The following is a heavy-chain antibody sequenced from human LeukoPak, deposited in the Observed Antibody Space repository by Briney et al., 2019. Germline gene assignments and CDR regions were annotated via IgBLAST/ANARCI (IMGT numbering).Heavy chain of an antibody. CDR1: GGSINNF. CDR3: AKHGGFHFDS. V-gene: IGHV4-4*02. CDR2: IHHNGGT. Sequence: SETLSLTCAVSGGSINNFWSWGRQPPGKGLEWIGQIHHNGGTSYNPSLRSRVTMSIDKSKNQFSLHLNSVTAADTAMYYCAKHGGFHFDSWGQGALVTVSS. D-gene: IGHD3-16*01. J-gene: IGHJ4*02.